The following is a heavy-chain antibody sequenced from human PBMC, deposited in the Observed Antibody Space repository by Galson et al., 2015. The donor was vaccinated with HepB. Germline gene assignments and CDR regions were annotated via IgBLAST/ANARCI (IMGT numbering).Heavy chain of an antibody. V-gene: IGHV3-15*07. CDR3: TTVDLSFGYGDEVD. Sequence: SLRLSCAASGFTFSNAWMNWVRQAPGKGLEWVGRIKSKTDGGTTDYAAPVKVRFIISRDDSKNTLFLQMNRLKTEDTAMYFCTTVDLSFGYGDEVDWGQGTLVTVSS. CDR1: GFTFSNAW. D-gene: IGHD4-17*01. CDR2: IKSKTDGGTT. J-gene: IGHJ4*02.